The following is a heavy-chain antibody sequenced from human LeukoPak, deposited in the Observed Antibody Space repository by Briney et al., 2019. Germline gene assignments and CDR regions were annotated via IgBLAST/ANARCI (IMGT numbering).Heavy chain of an antibody. D-gene: IGHD3-22*01. J-gene: IGHJ4*02. CDR1: GFTFDDSG. CDR2: INWSGAST. V-gene: IGHV3-20*04. CDR3: ARARYDSSGYYPILDY. Sequence: GGALRLSCAASGFTFDDSGMSWVRQAPGKGLEWVSGINWSGASTGYADSVKGRFTISRDNAKNSLYLQMNSLRAEDTAVYCCARARYDSSGYYPILDYWGQGTLVTVSS.